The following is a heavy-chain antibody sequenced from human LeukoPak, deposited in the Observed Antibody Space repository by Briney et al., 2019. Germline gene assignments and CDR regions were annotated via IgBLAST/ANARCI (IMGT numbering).Heavy chain of an antibody. CDR3: ARPATPYHDFWSGYYSDYWYFDL. CDR1: GGSISSYY. V-gene: IGHV4-59*01. Sequence: SETLSLTCTVSGGSISSYYWSWIRQPPGKGLEWIGYIYYSGSTNYNPSLKSRVTTSVDTSMNQFSLKLSPVTAADTAVYYCARPATPYHDFWSGYYSDYWYFDLWGRGTLVTVSS. D-gene: IGHD3-3*01. J-gene: IGHJ2*01. CDR2: IYYSGST.